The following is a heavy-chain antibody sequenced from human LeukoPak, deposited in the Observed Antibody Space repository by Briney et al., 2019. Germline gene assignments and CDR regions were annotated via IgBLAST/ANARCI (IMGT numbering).Heavy chain of an antibody. Sequence: ASVKVSCKASGYTFTSYAMNWVRQAPGQGLEWMGWINTNTGNPTYAQGFTGRFVFSLDTSVSTAYLQISSLKAEDTAVYYCARDNHQTLWFGELLGRPIYDYWGQGTLVTVSS. D-gene: IGHD3-10*01. V-gene: IGHV7-4-1*02. CDR2: INTNTGNP. CDR1: GYTFTSYA. J-gene: IGHJ4*02. CDR3: ARDNHQTLWFGELLGRPIYDY.